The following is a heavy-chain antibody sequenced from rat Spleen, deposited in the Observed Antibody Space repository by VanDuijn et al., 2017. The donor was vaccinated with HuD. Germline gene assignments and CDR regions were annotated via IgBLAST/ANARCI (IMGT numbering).Heavy chain of an antibody. CDR2: ISYDGIST. Sequence: EVQLVESGGGLVQPGRSLKLSCAASGFTFSDYNMAWVRQAPKKGLEWVATISYDGISTYYRDSVKGRFTISRDHAKSTLYLQMDSLRSEDTATYYCTREIHYYFDYWGQGVMVTVSS. V-gene: IGHV5-7*01. D-gene: IGHD2-1*01. CDR1: GFTFSDYN. J-gene: IGHJ2*01. CDR3: TREIHYYFDY.